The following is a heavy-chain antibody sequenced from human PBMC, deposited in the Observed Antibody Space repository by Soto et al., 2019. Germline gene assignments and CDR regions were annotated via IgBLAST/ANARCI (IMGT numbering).Heavy chain of an antibody. D-gene: IGHD1-1*01. Sequence: PGGSLRLSCAASGFTFSSYAMHWVRQAPGKGLEWVAVIAYDGRNKYYADSVKGRFTISRDNSKNTLYLQMNSLRIEDTAVYYCARELERVFDYWGQGDLVPVSS. CDR3: ARELERVFDY. V-gene: IGHV3-30*04. CDR1: GFTFSSYA. J-gene: IGHJ4*02. CDR2: IAYDGRNK.